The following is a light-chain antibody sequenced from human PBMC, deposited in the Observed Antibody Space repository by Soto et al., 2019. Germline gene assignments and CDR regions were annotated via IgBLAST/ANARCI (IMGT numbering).Light chain of an antibody. V-gene: IGLV2-18*02. CDR3: SSYTSSNTYV. J-gene: IGLJ1*01. CDR1: SSDIGSSNG. CDR2: DVN. Sequence: QPALTQPPSVSGSPGQSVAISCTGTSSDIGSSNGVSWYQQPPGTAPKLMIYDVNNRPSGVPDRFSGSKSGNTASLTISGLQAEDEADYYCSSYTSSNTYVFGTGTKLTVL.